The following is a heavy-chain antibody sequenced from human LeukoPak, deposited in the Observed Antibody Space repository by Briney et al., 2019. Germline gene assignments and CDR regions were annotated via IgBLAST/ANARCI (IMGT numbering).Heavy chain of an antibody. V-gene: IGHV4-59*01. D-gene: IGHD5-24*01. J-gene: IGHJ4*02. Sequence: SETLSLTCTVSGGSISSYYWSWIRQPPGKGLEWIGYIYYSGSTNYNLSLKSRVTISVDTSKNQFSLKLSSVTAADTAVYYCARELGDGYNCYFDYWGQGTLVTVSS. CDR3: ARELGDGYNCYFDY. CDR1: GGSISSYY. CDR2: IYYSGST.